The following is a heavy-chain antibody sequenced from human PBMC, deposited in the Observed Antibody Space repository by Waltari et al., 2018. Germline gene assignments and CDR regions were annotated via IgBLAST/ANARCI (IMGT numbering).Heavy chain of an antibody. CDR1: GGSITTNRHY. CDR3: ATYIGASVGTAAFDV. CDR2: ISYNGAT. J-gene: IGHJ3*01. V-gene: IGHV4-39*01. D-gene: IGHD5-12*01. Sequence: QLQLQESGPGLVQPSDTLALPCRVSGGSITTNRHYWGWIRQPPGQGLEWIGTISYNGATYSSPSLRGRLTLSRDTTMNQLSLKLGSVTAADTAVYYCATYIGASVGTAAFDVWGQGTMVTVSS.